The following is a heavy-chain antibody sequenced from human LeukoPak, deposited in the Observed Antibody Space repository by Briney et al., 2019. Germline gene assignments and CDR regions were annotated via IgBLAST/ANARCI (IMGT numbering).Heavy chain of an antibody. CDR1: GFTFSSYW. CDR3: ARDGDILTGYYRYGPSDAFDI. Sequence: GGSLRLSCAAPGFTFSSYWMHWVRQAPGKGLVWVSRINSEGSSTSYADSVKGRFTISRDNAKNTLYLQMNSLRAEDTAVYYCARDGDILTGYYRYGPSDAFDIWGQGTMVTVSS. CDR2: INSEGSST. V-gene: IGHV3-74*01. D-gene: IGHD3-9*01. J-gene: IGHJ3*02.